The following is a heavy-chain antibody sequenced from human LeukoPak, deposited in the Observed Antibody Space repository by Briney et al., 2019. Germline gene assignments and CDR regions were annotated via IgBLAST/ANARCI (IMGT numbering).Heavy chain of an antibody. J-gene: IGHJ5*02. CDR2: ISKDGSTS. D-gene: IGHD3-22*01. Sequence: PGGSLRLSCEASGFTFSNHWMHWVRQAPGKGLVWVSVISKDGSTSIYADSVRGRLTISRDNAKNTLYLQMNSLRVEDTSVYYCARDYYMGTVDQWGQGTRVTVSS. V-gene: IGHV3-74*01. CDR3: ARDYYMGTVDQ. CDR1: GFTFSNHW.